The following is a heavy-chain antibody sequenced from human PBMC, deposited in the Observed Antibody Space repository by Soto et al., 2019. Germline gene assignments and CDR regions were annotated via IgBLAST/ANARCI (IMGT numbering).Heavy chain of an antibody. D-gene: IGHD2-2*02. CDR3: AREGRGKKAGYNGLVSLGY. CDR2: INPNGGST. CDR1: ADTFTSYY. V-gene: IGHV1-46*01. J-gene: IGHJ4*02. Sequence: VQLVQSGAEVKKPGASVKLSCKAPADTFTSYYIHWVRQAPGHGLEWMGIINPNGGSTRFAQTFQGRITITADKSTSTASLELSSLRSDDTAVYYCAREGRGKKAGYNGLVSLGYWGQGTLVTVSS.